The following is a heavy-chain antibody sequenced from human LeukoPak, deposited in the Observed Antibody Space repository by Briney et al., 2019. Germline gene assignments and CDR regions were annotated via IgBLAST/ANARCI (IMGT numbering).Heavy chain of an antibody. D-gene: IGHD1-1*01. CDR3: AKVGASFYYGMDV. V-gene: IGHV3-33*06. Sequence: GGSLRLSCAASGFTFSSYGMHWVRQAPGKGLEWVAVIWYDGSNKYYADSVKGRFTISRDNSKNTLYLQMNSLRAEDTAVYYCAKVGASFYYGMDVWGQGTTVTVSS. CDR2: IWYDGSNK. CDR1: GFTFSSYG. J-gene: IGHJ6*02.